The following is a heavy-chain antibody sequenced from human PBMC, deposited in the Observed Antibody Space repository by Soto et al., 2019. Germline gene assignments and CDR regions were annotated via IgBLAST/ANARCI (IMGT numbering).Heavy chain of an antibody. Sequence: QVQLVQSGAEVKKPGSSVKVSCKASGGTLSSYTISWVRQAPGQGLEWMGRIIPILGISNYAQKFQGRVTITADKSTSPAYMEQGSVGSEDTDLYYWARGGIRSGDYASWDAFDLWGQGTMVTVSS. CDR1: GGTLSSYT. CDR2: IIPILGIS. V-gene: IGHV1-69*02. J-gene: IGHJ3*01. D-gene: IGHD4-17*01. CDR3: ARGGIRSGDYASWDAFDL.